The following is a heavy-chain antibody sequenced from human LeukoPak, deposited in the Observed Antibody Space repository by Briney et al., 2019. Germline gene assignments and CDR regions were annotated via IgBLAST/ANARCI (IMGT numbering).Heavy chain of an antibody. Sequence: GESLKISCKGSGYSFTSYWIGWVRQLPGKGLEWMGIIYPGDSDTRYSPTFQGQVTISADKSISTAYLQWSSLKASDTAMYYCARHADGSGSYRDYWGQGTLVTVSS. D-gene: IGHD3-10*01. CDR1: GYSFTSYW. J-gene: IGHJ4*02. V-gene: IGHV5-51*01. CDR3: ARHADGSGSYRDY. CDR2: IYPGDSDT.